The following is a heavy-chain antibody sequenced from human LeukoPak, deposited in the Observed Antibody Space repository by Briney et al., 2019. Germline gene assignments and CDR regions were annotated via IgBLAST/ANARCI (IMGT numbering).Heavy chain of an antibody. Sequence: GGSLRLSCAASGFSFSSYTMHWFRQAPGKGLEWMALISYDASIIYYADSVRGRFTISRDNSKDTLYLQMNSLRSEDTAVYYCARAVHDKGSYYYYYMDVWGKGTTVTVSS. CDR1: GFSFSSYT. V-gene: IGHV3-30*04. CDR3: ARAVHDKGSYYYYYMDV. CDR2: ISYDASII. D-gene: IGHD1-1*01. J-gene: IGHJ6*03.